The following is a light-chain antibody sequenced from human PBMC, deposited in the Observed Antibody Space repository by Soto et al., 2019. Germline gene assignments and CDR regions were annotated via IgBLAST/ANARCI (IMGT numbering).Light chain of an antibody. CDR2: GAS. CDR3: QPYGSSRT. Sequence: IVLTQSPVTVSLSPGERATLSCRASQSVSSSYLAWYQQKPGQAPRLLIYGASSRATGIPDRFSGSGSGTVFTLTISRLEPEDFAVYYCQPYGSSRTFGQGTKVDIK. J-gene: IGKJ1*01. CDR1: QSVSSSY. V-gene: IGKV3-20*01.